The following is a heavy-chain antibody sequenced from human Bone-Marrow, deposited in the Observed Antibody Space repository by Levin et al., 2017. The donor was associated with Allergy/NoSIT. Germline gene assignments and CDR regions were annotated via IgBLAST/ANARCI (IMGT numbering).Heavy chain of an antibody. Sequence: SQTLSLTCNVSGGSISSFFWSWIRQTPGKGLEWIGYISNNGRTNYNPSLKSRVTISVDKSKNHLTLKLTSVTAADTAVYYCARDRSGSYYTFDLWGQGTKVSVYS. CDR1: GGSISSFF. D-gene: IGHD1-26*01. CDR2: ISNNGRT. V-gene: IGHV4-59*01. J-gene: IGHJ3*01. CDR3: ARDRSGSYYTFDL.